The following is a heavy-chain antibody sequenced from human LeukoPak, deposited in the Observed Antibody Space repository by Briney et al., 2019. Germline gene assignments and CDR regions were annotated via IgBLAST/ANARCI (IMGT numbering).Heavy chain of an antibody. J-gene: IGHJ4*02. CDR1: GYTLTELS. CDR2: FDPEDGET. D-gene: IGHD6-13*01. V-gene: IGHV1-24*01. CDR3: ATDLPVYSSSQG. Sequence: ASVKVSCKVSGYTLTELSMHWVRQAPGKGLEWMGGFDPEDGETIYAQKFQGRVTMTEDTSTDTAYMELSSLRSEDTAVYYCATDLPVYSSSQGWGQGTLVTVSS.